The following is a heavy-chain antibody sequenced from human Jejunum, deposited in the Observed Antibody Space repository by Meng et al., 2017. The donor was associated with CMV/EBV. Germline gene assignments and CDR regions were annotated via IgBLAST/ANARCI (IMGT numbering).Heavy chain of an antibody. CDR3: TRADSSNYGTLFDY. D-gene: IGHD4-11*01. CDR2: IRGEAHSYAT. J-gene: IGHJ4*02. CDR1: FTFSGSA. V-gene: IGHV3-73*01. Sequence: FTFSGSAERWVRQAAGKGLEWVGRIRGEAHSYATAYTASVEGRFTISRDDSKNTAYLEMNSLKTEDTAVYYCTRADSSNYGTLFDYWGQGTLVTVSS.